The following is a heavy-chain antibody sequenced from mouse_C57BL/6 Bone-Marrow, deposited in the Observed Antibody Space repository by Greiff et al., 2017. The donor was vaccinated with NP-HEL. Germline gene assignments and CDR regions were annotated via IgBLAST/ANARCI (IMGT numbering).Heavy chain of an antibody. J-gene: IGHJ4*01. V-gene: IGHV1-15*01. Sequence: QVQLQQSGAELVRPGASVTLSCKASGYTFTDYEMHWVKQTPVHGLEWIGAIDPETGGTAYNQKFKGKAILTADKSSSTAYMELRSLTSEDAAVYYGTRERYSNYGKDYYAMDYWGQGTSVTVSS. CDR3: TRERYSNYGKDYYAMDY. D-gene: IGHD2-5*01. CDR1: GYTFTDYE. CDR2: IDPETGGT.